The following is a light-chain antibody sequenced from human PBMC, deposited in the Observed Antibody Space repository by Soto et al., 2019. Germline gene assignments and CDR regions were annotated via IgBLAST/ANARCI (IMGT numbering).Light chain of an antibody. J-gene: IGLJ2*01. CDR3: SSYTSSSTVI. Sequence: QSALTQPASVSESPGQSITISCTGTSSDIGGYNYVSWYQPHPGKAPKLMIYDVSNRPSGISNRFSGSRSGNTASLTISGLQAEDESDYYCSSYTSSSTVIFVGGTKVTVL. CDR1: SSDIGGYNY. V-gene: IGLV2-14*01. CDR2: DVS.